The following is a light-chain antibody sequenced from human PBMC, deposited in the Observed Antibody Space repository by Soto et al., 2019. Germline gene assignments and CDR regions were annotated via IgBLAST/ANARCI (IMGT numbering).Light chain of an antibody. CDR1: QSVSSSY. J-gene: IGKJ5*01. Sequence: ASQSVSSSYLAWYQQKPGQAPRLLIYGASSRATGIPDRFSGSGSGTDLTLTISSLQPEDFATYFCQQSYSSPITFGQGTRLEI. V-gene: IGKV3-20*01. CDR3: QQSYSSPIT. CDR2: GAS.